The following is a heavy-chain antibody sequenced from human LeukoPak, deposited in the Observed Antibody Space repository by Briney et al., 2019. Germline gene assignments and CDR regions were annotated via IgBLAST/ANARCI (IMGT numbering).Heavy chain of an antibody. J-gene: IGHJ6*02. V-gene: IGHV3-48*02. CDR2: ISSRSSTI. Sequence: PGGSLRLSCAASGFTFSSYRMNWVRQAPGKGLEWISYISSRSSTIYYADSVKGRFTISRDNAKNSLYLQMNSLRDEDTAVYYCGRDSPGGSYHGMDVWGQGTTVTVSS. CDR3: GRDSPGGSYHGMDV. D-gene: IGHD3-16*01. CDR1: GFTFSSYR.